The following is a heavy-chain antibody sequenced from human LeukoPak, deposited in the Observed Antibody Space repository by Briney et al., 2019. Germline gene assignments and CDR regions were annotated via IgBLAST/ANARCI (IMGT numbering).Heavy chain of an antibody. J-gene: IGHJ5*02. V-gene: IGHV3-23*01. Sequence: PGGSLRLSCAASGLIFRSYAMSWVRQAPGKGLEWVSAISGTGGSTYYADSVKGRFTISRDNSKNTLFLQMSSLRAEDTAVYYCAKDGDIVTSYNWFDPWGQETLVTVSS. CDR1: GLIFRSYA. CDR2: ISGTGGST. D-gene: IGHD3-9*01. CDR3: AKDGDIVTSYNWFDP.